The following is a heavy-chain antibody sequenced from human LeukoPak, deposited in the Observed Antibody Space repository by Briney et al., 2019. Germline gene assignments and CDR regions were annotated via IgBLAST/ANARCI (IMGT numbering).Heavy chain of an antibody. CDR1: GGSISSYY. V-gene: IGHV4-59*01. Sequence: KTSETLSLTCTVSGGSISSYYWSWIRQPPGKGLEWIGYIYYSGSTNHNPSLKSRVTISVDTSKNQFSLKLSSVTAADTAVYYCASHGGGSYLHWGQGTLVTVSS. CDR3: ASHGGGSYLH. CDR2: IYYSGST. J-gene: IGHJ4*02. D-gene: IGHD1-26*01.